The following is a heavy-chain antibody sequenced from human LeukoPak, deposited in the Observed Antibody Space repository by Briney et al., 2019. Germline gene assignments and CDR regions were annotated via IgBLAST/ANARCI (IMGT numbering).Heavy chain of an antibody. Sequence: GGTLRLSCAASGFTFSSYGMSWVRQAPGKGLEWVSSISSSSSYIYYADSVKGRFTISRDNAKNSLYLQMNSLRAEDTAVYYCARDLYDFWSGYGYWGQGTLVTVSS. V-gene: IGHV3-21*01. CDR2: ISSSSSYI. D-gene: IGHD3-3*01. CDR3: ARDLYDFWSGYGY. CDR1: GFTFSSYG. J-gene: IGHJ4*02.